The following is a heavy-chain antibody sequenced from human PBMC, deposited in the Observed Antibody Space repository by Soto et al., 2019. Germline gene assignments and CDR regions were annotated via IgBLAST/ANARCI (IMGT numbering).Heavy chain of an antibody. J-gene: IGHJ6*02. CDR3: ARWGCSGGSCYNKGHYYYSGMDV. CDR2: IYYSGST. CDR1: GGSISSYY. D-gene: IGHD2-15*01. V-gene: IGHV4-59*01. Sequence: PSETLSLTCTVSGGSISSYYWSWIRQPPGKGLEWIGYIYYSGSTNYNPSLKSRATISVDTSKNQFSLKLSSVTAADTAVYYCARWGCSGGSCYNKGHYYYSGMDVWGQGTTVTVSS.